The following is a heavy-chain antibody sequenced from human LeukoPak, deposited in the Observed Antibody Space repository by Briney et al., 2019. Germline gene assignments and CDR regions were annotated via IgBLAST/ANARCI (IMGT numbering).Heavy chain of an antibody. Sequence: ASVKVSCKASGGTFSSYAISWVRQAPGRGLEWMGGIIPIFGTANYAQKFQGRVTITADESTSTAYMELSSLRSEDTAVYYCARVPRLLWLTHFDYWGQGTLVTVSS. V-gene: IGHV1-69*13. J-gene: IGHJ4*02. CDR1: GGTFSSYA. CDR2: IIPIFGTA. CDR3: ARVPRLLWLTHFDY. D-gene: IGHD3-10*01.